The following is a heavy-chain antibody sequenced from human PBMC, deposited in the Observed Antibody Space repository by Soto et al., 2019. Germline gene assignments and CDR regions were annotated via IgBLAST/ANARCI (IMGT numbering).Heavy chain of an antibody. J-gene: IGHJ4*02. CDR1: GFTFSSYW. D-gene: IGHD4-17*01. V-gene: IGHV3-74*01. CDR2: LNGDGSST. CDR3: WVYGDYALDY. Sequence: EVQLVESGGGLVQPGGSLRLSCAASGFTFSSYWMHWVRQAPGKGLVWVSRLNGDGSSTSYADSVKGRFTVSRDNAKNTLYLQMNSLRAEDTAVYYCWVYGDYALDYWGQGTLVTVSS.